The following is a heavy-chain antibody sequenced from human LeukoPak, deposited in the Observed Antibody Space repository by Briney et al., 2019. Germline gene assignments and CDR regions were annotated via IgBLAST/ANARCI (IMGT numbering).Heavy chain of an antibody. Sequence: GGSLRLSCAASGFTFNRNGISWVRQAPGKGREGVSTIGGSGNKTFYAASVNGRFTISRDNSKNMLHLQMSSLTGEDTALYYCVRRGDASSGWGDHDYWGQGALVTVSS. V-gene: IGHV3-23*01. CDR2: IGGSGNKT. J-gene: IGHJ4*02. D-gene: IGHD6-19*01. CDR1: GFTFNRNG. CDR3: VRRGDASSGWGDHDY.